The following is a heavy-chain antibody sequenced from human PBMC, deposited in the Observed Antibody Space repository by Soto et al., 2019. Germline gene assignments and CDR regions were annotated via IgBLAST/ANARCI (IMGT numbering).Heavy chain of an antibody. J-gene: IGHJ4*01. V-gene: IGHV3-53*01. Sequence: GGSMRLSCAASGFSVSSNYMTWARQAPGKGLEWVSLSYSGGNTYYADSVKGRFTVSRDNFQNTLYLQMVNLRPEDTAVYYCARGYGAGSYFSDYWGHGTQVTVSS. D-gene: IGHD3-10*01. CDR1: GFSVSSNY. CDR3: ARGYGAGSYFSDY. CDR2: SYSGGNT.